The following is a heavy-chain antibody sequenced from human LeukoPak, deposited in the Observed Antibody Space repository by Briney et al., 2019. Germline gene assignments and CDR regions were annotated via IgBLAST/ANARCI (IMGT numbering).Heavy chain of an antibody. V-gene: IGHV3-48*01. Sequence: GGSLRLSCAASGFSFSSSPMSWVRQAPGKGLEWVSHIGISGAIYYGDYVKGRFTISRDNAKNSLYLQVNSLRAEDTAVYYCSTAKFDYWGQGTLVTVSS. CDR3: STAKFDY. CDR2: IGISGAI. J-gene: IGHJ4*02. CDR1: GFSFSSSP.